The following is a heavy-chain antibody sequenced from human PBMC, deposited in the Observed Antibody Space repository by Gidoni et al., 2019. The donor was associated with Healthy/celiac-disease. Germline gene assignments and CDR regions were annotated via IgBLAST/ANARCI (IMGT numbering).Heavy chain of an antibody. J-gene: IGHJ4*02. V-gene: IGHV1-69*12. CDR3: ARGGYCSGGSCYSGGHDY. CDR2: IIPIFGTA. D-gene: IGHD2-15*01. CDR1: GGTFCRYA. Sequence: QLQLVQSGAEVKKPGSSAPVSCKASGGTFCRYAISWVRQAPGQGLEWMGGIIPIFGTANYAQKFQGRVTITADESTSTAYMELSSLRSEDTAVYYCARGGYCSGGSCYSGGHDYWGQGTLVTVSS.